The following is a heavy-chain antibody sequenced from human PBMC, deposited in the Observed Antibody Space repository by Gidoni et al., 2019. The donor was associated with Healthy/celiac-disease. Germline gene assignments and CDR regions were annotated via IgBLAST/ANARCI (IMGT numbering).Heavy chain of an antibody. J-gene: IGHJ3*02. CDR3: AAVVGYYDSSGYYSPTGAFDI. CDR2: INPNSGCT. V-gene: IGHV1-2*04. Sequence: QVQLVQSGAEVKKPGASVKVSCKASGYTFTGYYMTCVRQAPGQGLEWMGWINPNSGCTNYAQKFQGWVTMTRDTSISTAYMELSRLRSDDTAVYYCAAVVGYYDSSGYYSPTGAFDIWGQGTMVTVSS. D-gene: IGHD3-22*01. CDR1: GYTFTGYY.